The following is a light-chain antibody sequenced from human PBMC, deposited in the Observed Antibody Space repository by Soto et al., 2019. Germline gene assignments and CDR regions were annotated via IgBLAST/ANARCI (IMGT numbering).Light chain of an antibody. Sequence: DIQMTQSPSTLSASVGDRVTITCRASQSIGNWLAWYQQKPGKVPKVLIYKASTLKSGVPSRFSGSGSGTEFTLTISSLQPDDFATYYCQHYNSYSEAFGQGTKVELK. CDR1: QSIGNW. V-gene: IGKV1-5*03. CDR3: QHYNSYSEA. J-gene: IGKJ1*01. CDR2: KAS.